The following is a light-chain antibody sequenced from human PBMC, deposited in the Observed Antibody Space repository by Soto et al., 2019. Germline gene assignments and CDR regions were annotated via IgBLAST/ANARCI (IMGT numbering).Light chain of an antibody. CDR2: DAV. V-gene: IGKV3-20*01. CDR1: HSVPNDS. CDR3: HQCAHSPLT. J-gene: IGKJ1*01. Sequence: EIVLTQSPATLSLSPRERATLSCRASHSVPNDSLAWYQQKPGQPPRLIIDDAVDRATGVPDRFIGSGSGTDFTLTISRLEPEDFAVYYCHQCAHSPLTFGQGTKVEIK.